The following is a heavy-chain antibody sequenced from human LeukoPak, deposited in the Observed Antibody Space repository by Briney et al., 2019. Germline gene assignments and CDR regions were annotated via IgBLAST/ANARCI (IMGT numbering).Heavy chain of an antibody. V-gene: IGHV4-34*01. CDR2: INHSGST. J-gene: IGHJ5*02. CDR1: GGSFSGYY. D-gene: IGHD1-26*01. Sequence: PSETLSLTFAVYGGSFSGYYWSWIRQPPGKGLEWIGEINHSGSTNYNPSLKSRVTISVDTSKNQFSLKLSSVTAADTAVYYCAREVVGATNVARFDPWGQGTLVTVSS. CDR3: AREVVGATNVARFDP.